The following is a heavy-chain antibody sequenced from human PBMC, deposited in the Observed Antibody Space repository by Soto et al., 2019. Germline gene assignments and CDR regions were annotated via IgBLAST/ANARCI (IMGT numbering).Heavy chain of an antibody. CDR1: GFTFISYW. CDR3: ARAVEMGTNIYYFDY. Sequence: EVQLVESGGGLVQPGGSLRLSCAASGFTFISYWMTWVRQAPGKGLEWVANIKQDGSEWYCEDSMRGRCTISRDNAKNSLYLQMNSLRADDTAVYYCARAVEMGTNIYYFDYWGQGTLVTVSS. J-gene: IGHJ4*02. CDR2: IKQDGSEW. V-gene: IGHV3-7*01. D-gene: IGHD1-1*01.